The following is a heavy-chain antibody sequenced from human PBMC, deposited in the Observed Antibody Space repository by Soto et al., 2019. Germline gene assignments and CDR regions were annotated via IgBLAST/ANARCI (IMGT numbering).Heavy chain of an antibody. CDR1: GYTFTGYY. Sequence: ASVKVSCKASGYTFTGYYMHWVRQAPGQGLEWMGWINPNSGGTNYAQKFQGWVTMTRDTSISTAYMELSRLRSDDTAVYYCASSRTPDCSSASCYAFDYWGQGTLVTVSS. J-gene: IGHJ4*02. CDR2: INPNSGGT. V-gene: IGHV1-2*04. CDR3: ASSRTPDCSSASCYAFDY. D-gene: IGHD2-2*01.